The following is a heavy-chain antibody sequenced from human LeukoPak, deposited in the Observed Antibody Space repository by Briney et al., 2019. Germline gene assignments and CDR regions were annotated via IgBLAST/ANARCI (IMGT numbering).Heavy chain of an antibody. D-gene: IGHD6-6*01. J-gene: IGHJ6*03. CDR3: ARDMSSIAARRDYYYMDV. CDR1: GGTFSSYA. V-gene: IGHV1-69*05. CDR2: IIPIFGTA. Sequence: SVKVSYKASGGTFSSYAISWVRQAPGQGLEWMGGIIPIFGTANYAQKFQGRVTITTDESTSTAYMELSSLRSEDTAVYYCARDMSSIAARRDYYYMDVWGKGTTVTVSS.